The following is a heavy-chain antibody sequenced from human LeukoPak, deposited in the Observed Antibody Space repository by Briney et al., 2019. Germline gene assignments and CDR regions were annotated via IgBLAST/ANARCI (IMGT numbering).Heavy chain of an antibody. Sequence: ASVKVSCKASGYTFTSYGISWVRQAPGQELEWMGWISAYNGNTNYAQKLQGRVTMTTDTSTSTAYMELRSLRSDDTAVYYCARGALYCSSTSCPLGFDPWGQGTLVTVSS. J-gene: IGHJ5*02. CDR2: ISAYNGNT. V-gene: IGHV1-18*04. D-gene: IGHD2-2*01. CDR1: GYTFTSYG. CDR3: ARGALYCSSTSCPLGFDP.